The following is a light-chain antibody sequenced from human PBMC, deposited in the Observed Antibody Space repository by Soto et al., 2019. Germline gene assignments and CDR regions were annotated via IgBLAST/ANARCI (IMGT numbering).Light chain of an antibody. Sequence: QSALTQPASVSGSPGQSIAISCTGTSSDVGLYNYVSWYQQHPDKVPKLIIYNVTNRPSGVSDRCSGSNSGNTASLTISGLQAEDEADYYCSSFTTSSTYVFGTGTKLTVL. V-gene: IGLV2-14*01. CDR1: SSDVGLYNY. J-gene: IGLJ1*01. CDR2: NVT. CDR3: SSFTTSSTYV.